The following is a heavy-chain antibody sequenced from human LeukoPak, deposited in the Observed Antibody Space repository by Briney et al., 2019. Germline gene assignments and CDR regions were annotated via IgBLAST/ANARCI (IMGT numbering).Heavy chain of an antibody. V-gene: IGHV3-21*01. CDR2: ISSSDGGYI. CDR1: GFTFSSYA. CDR3: ARGNAPLPFDY. Sequence: AGGSLRLSCAASGFTFSSYAMHWVRQAPGKGLEWVSSISSSDGGYIYYADSVKGRFTISRDNAKDSLYLQMKSLRAEDTAVYYCARGNAPLPFDYWGQGTLVTVSS. J-gene: IGHJ4*02. D-gene: IGHD2-2*01.